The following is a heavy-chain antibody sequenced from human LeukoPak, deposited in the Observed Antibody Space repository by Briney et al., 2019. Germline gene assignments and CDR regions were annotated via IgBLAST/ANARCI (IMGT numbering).Heavy chain of an antibody. V-gene: IGHV1-24*01. Sequence: AASVKVSCKVSGYTLNELSMHWVRQAPGKRFEWMGGFDPEDGETIYAQKFQGRVTMTEDTSTDTAYMELSSLRSEDTAVYYCATASGYSGYDYDYWGQGTLVTVSS. CDR3: ATASGYSGYDYDY. J-gene: IGHJ4*02. D-gene: IGHD5-12*01. CDR1: GYTLNELS. CDR2: FDPEDGET.